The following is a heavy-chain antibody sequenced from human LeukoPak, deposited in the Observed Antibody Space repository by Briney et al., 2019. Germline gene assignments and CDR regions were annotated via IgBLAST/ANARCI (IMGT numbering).Heavy chain of an antibody. D-gene: IGHD2-2*01. CDR2: IDPSDSYT. J-gene: IGHJ5*02. CDR1: GYSFTSYW. Sequence: PGESLKISCKGSGYSFTSYWISWVRQMPGKGLEWMGRIDPSDSYTNYSPSFQGHVTISADKSISTAYLQWSSLKASDTAMYYCARHPGAPFYIVVVPAVPFDPWGQGTLVTVS. V-gene: IGHV5-10-1*01. CDR3: ARHPGAPFYIVVVPAVPFDP.